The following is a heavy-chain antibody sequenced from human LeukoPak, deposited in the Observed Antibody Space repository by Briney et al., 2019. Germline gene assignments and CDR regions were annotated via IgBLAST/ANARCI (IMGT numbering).Heavy chain of an antibody. CDR2: IYHSGST. V-gene: IGHV4-30-2*01. Sequence: SETLSLTCAVYGGSFSGYSWSWIRQPPGKGLEWIGYIYHSGSTYYNPSLKSRVTISVDRSKNQFSLKLSSVTAADTAVYYCATSYSSGWYLGAFDIWGQGTMVTVSS. J-gene: IGHJ3*02. D-gene: IGHD6-19*01. CDR1: GGSFSGYS. CDR3: ATSYSSGWYLGAFDI.